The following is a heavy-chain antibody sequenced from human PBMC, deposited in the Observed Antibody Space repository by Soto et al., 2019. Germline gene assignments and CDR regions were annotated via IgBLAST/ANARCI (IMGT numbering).Heavy chain of an antibody. CDR3: AIVGATGNGFDY. D-gene: IGHD1-26*01. J-gene: IGHJ4*02. CDR1: GYTFTSYY. V-gene: IGHV1-46*03. CDR2: INPSGGST. Sequence: ASVKVSCKASGYTFTSYYMHWVRQAPGQGLEWMGIINPSGGSTSYAQKFQGRVTMTRDTSTSTVYMELSSLRSEDTAVYYCAIVGATGNGFDYWGQGTLVTVSS.